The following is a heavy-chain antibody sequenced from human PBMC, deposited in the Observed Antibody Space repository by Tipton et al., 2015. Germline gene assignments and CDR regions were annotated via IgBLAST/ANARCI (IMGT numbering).Heavy chain of an antibody. J-gene: IGHJ3*02. Sequence: TLSLTCTISGGSISDYYWTWIRQPPGKGLEWIGYIYYSGGTNYRSSLKSRVTISVDTSKNQFSLKLSSVTAADTAVYYCARHDFWSGYYEDAFDIWGQGTMVTVSS. CDR2: IYYSGGT. CDR1: GGSISDYY. V-gene: IGHV4-59*08. D-gene: IGHD3-3*01. CDR3: ARHDFWSGYYEDAFDI.